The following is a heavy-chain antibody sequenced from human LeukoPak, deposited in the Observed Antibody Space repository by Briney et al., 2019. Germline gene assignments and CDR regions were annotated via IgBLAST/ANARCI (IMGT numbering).Heavy chain of an antibody. Sequence: PSETLSLTCTVSGYSISSGYYWGWIRQPPGKGLEWIGSIYHSGSTYYNPSLKSRVTISVDTSKNQFSLKLSSVTAADTAVYYCARDPSYYYDSSGYSPFDIWGQGTTVTVSS. CDR2: IYHSGST. V-gene: IGHV4-38-2*02. D-gene: IGHD3-22*01. CDR1: GYSISSGYY. J-gene: IGHJ3*02. CDR3: ARDPSYYYDSSGYSPFDI.